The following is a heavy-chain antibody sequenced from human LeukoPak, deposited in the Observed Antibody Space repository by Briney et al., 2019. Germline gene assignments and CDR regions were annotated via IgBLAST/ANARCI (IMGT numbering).Heavy chain of an antibody. V-gene: IGHV3-21*01. J-gene: IGHJ3*01. CDR1: EFPFSGYK. CDR3: VRVGQFVVKDVLDV. D-gene: IGHD3/OR15-3a*01. Sequence: GGSLRLSCGASEFPFSGYKMIWVRQAPGKGLEWVSFISSGGTDIYYADSVKGRFAVTRDNAEKSLALQMNSLRAEDTAVYYCVRVGQFVVKDVLDVWGQGTAVTVSS. CDR2: ISSGGTDI.